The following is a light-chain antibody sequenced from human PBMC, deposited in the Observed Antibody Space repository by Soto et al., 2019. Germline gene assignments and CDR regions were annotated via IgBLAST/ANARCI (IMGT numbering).Light chain of an antibody. J-gene: IGKJ5*01. CDR2: GAS. CDR3: QQYDNSIT. CDR1: QSVSSY. Sequence: EIVLTQSPATLSLSPGERATLSCRASQSVSSYLAWYQQKPGQAPRLLIYGASSRATGIPDRFSGSGSGTDFTLTISRLEPEDFAVFYCQQYDNSITFGQGTRLEI. V-gene: IGKV3-20*01.